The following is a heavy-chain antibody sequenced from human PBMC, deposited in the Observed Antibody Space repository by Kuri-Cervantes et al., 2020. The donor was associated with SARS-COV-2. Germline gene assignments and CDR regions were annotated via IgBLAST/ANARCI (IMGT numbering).Heavy chain of an antibody. D-gene: IGHD5-12*01. CDR1: GFTFSSYA. CDR2: ISYDGSNK. CDR3: AREGIGGYDYDAFDI. J-gene: IGHJ3*02. V-gene: IGHV3-30-3*01. Sequence: GESLKFSCVASGFTFSSYAMHWVRQAPGKGLEWVAVISYDGSNKYYADSVKGRFTISRDNSKNTLYLQMNSLRAEDTAVYYCAREGIGGYDYDAFDIWGQGTMVTVSS.